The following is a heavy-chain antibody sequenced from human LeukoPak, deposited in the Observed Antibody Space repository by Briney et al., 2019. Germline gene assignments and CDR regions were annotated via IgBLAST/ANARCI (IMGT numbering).Heavy chain of an antibody. CDR3: SSPRRSSGWYDFDY. CDR1: GFPFCHYV. D-gene: IGHD6-19*01. CDR2: IRSGGTT. Sequence: RSLRLSFPASGFPFCHYVMNWVRPAPGKGLEWVGFIRSGGTTEYAASVKGRFIISRDDSKSIAYLQMNSLKTEDTAVYYCSSPRRSSGWYDFDYWGQGTLVTVSS. V-gene: IGHV3-49*04. J-gene: IGHJ4*02.